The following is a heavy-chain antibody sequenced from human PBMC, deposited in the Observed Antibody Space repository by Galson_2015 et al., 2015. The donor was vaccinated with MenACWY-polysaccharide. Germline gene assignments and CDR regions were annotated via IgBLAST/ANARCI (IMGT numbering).Heavy chain of an antibody. D-gene: IGHD2-2*01. Sequence: LSLTCTVSGGSISRSSHYWGWIRQPPGTGLEWIGTVSYSGSAYYNASLKSRVTISVDTSKNQFSLKLSSVTAADTAIYYCARAVRTDIVVVGYGWGFDYCRQGALVTVSS. CDR2: VSYSGSA. CDR3: ARAVRTDIVVVGYGWGFDY. J-gene: IGHJ4*02. V-gene: IGHV4-39*07. CDR1: GGSISRSSHY.